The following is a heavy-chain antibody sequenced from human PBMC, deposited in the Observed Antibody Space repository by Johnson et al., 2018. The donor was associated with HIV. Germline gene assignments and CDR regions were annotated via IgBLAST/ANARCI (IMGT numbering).Heavy chain of an antibody. V-gene: IGHV3-9*01. Sequence: EVQLVESGGGVVQPGGSLRLSCAASGFTFDDYAMHWVRQAPGKGLEWVSGISWNGSSIGYADSVKGRFTISRDNAKNSLYLQMNSLRAEDTAVYYCARVERWLQFAFDIWGQGTMVTVSS. J-gene: IGHJ3*02. CDR2: ISWNGSSI. D-gene: IGHD5-24*01. CDR3: ARVERWLQFAFDI. CDR1: GFTFDDYA.